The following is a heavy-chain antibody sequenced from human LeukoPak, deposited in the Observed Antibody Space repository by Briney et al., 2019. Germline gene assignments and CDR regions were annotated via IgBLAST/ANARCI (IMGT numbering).Heavy chain of an antibody. J-gene: IGHJ6*03. V-gene: IGHV3-48*03. CDR1: GFTFSSYE. D-gene: IGHD6-13*01. CDR2: ISSSGSTK. CDR3: ARAFQKLPQLYYYYYMDV. Sequence: GGSLRLSCAASGFTFSSYEMNWVRQAPGKGLEWVSYISSSGSTKYYADSVKGRFTISRDNAKNSLYLQTNSLRAEDTAVYYCARAFQKLPQLYYYYYMDVWGKGTTVTVSS.